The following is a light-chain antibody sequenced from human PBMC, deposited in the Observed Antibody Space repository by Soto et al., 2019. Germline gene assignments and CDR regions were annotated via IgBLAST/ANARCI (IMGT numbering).Light chain of an antibody. CDR3: KSYAGSNTYV. CDR2: EVV. Sequence: QSALTQPPSAAGCPGQSVTISCTGTKNVVGFYAFVSWDQHHPGKAPRLIIYEVVQRPSGVPDRFSGSKSGNTASLTVSGLQAADEADYFCKSYAGSNTYVFGSGTKVTVL. J-gene: IGLJ1*01. CDR1: KNVVGFYAF. V-gene: IGLV2-8*01.